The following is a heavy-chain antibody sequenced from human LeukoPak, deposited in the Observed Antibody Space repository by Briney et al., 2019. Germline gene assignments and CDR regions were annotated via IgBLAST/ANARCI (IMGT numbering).Heavy chain of an antibody. D-gene: IGHD3-22*01. V-gene: IGHV3-23*01. CDR1: GFTFRNYA. CDR3: AKDQGDYYDGSGLDS. CDR2: VSGSGDFT. Sequence: QAGGSLRLSCAGSGFTFRNYAMSWVRQAPGKGLEWVSVVSGSGDFTFYADSVKGRFTVFRDNSKNTLYLQMNGLRAEDTAVYYCAKDQGDYYDGSGLDSWGQGTLVTVSS. J-gene: IGHJ4*02.